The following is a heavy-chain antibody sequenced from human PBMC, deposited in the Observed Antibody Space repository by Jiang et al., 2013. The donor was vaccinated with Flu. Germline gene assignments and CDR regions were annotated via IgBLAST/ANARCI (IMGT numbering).Heavy chain of an antibody. J-gene: IGHJ4*02. V-gene: IGHV4-39*07. CDR2: IYYSGST. Sequence: GPGLVKPSETLSLTCTVSGGSISSSSYYWGWIRQPPGKGLEWIGSIYYSGSTYYNPSLKSRVTISVDTSKNQFSLKLSSVTAADTAVYYCARDVYGDSPLDYWGQGTLVTVSS. CDR3: ARDVYGDSPLDY. CDR1: GGSISSSSYY. D-gene: IGHD4-17*01.